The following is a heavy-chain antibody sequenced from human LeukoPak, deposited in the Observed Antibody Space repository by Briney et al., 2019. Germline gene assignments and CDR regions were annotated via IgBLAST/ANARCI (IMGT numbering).Heavy chain of an antibody. Sequence: ASVKVSCKASGYTFTSYGISWVRQAPGQGLEWMGWISAYNGNTNYAQKLQGRVTMTTDTSTSTVYMELRSLRSDDTAVYYCARGPIIDIVVIPAAADYYHMDVWGKGTTVTVSS. V-gene: IGHV1-18*01. J-gene: IGHJ6*03. CDR1: GYTFTSYG. CDR2: ISAYNGNT. CDR3: ARGPIIDIVVIPAAADYYHMDV. D-gene: IGHD2-2*01.